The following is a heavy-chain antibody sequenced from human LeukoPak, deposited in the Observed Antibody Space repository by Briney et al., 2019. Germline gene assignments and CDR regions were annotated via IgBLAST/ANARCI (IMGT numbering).Heavy chain of an antibody. CDR3: ARYEVGAFDI. Sequence: GGSLRLSCAASGFTFDDYGMSWVRQVPGKGLEWVSGINWNGGGTAYADSVKGRFTISRDNAKNSLYLQMISLRDEDTAVYYCARYEVGAFDIWGQGTMVTVSS. CDR1: GFTFDDYG. D-gene: IGHD1-26*01. J-gene: IGHJ3*02. V-gene: IGHV3-20*04. CDR2: INWNGGGT.